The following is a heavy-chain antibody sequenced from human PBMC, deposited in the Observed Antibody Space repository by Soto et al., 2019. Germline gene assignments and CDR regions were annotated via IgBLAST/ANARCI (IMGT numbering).Heavy chain of an antibody. CDR3: ARLSPDSFWFDP. J-gene: IGHJ5*02. D-gene: IGHD2-21*01. CDR1: GGSISSYY. V-gene: IGHV4-59*01. Sequence: SETLSLTCTVSGGSISSYYWSWIRQPPGKGLEWIGYIYYSGSTNYNPSLKSRVTISVDTSKNQFSLKLSSVTAADTAVYYCARLSPDSFWFDPWGQGTLVTVSS. CDR2: IYYSGST.